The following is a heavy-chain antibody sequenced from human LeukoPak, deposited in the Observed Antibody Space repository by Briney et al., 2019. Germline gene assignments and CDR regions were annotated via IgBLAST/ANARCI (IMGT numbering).Heavy chain of an antibody. D-gene: IGHD1-26*01. CDR1: GGSISSYY. V-gene: IGHV4-59*01. CDR3: AREAERAGFDY. J-gene: IGHJ4*02. CDR2: IYYSGST. Sequence: SETLSLTCTVSGGSISSYYWSWIRQPPGKGLEWIGYIYYSGSTNYNPSLKSRVTISVDTSRNQFSLKLSSVTAADTAVYYCAREAERAGFDYWGQGTLVTVSS.